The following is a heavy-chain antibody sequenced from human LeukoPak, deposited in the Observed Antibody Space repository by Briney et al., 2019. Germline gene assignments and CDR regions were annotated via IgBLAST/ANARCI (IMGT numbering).Heavy chain of an antibody. CDR2: ISGSGGST. D-gene: IGHD4-17*01. Sequence: GGSLRLSCAGSGFPFSSYAMSSVRQAPGKGLEWVSAISGSGGSTYYADSVKGRFTISRDNSKNTLYLQMNSLRAEDTAVYYCAKDNYGDYVGGDYWGQGTLVTVSS. CDR1: GFPFSSYA. J-gene: IGHJ4*02. V-gene: IGHV3-23*01. CDR3: AKDNYGDYVGGDY.